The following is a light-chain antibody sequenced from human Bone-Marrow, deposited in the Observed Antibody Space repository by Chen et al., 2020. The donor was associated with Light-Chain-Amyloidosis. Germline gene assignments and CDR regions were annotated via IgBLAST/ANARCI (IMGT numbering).Light chain of an antibody. V-gene: IGLV2-23*02. J-gene: IGLJ2*01. Sequence: QSALTQPASVSGSPGQSITISCTGTSSDVGNYNLVSWYQQHPGKAPKLIVYEVTKRPSGVSTRFSGSKSGNTASLTISGPQAEDEAHYYCCSYAGLYTLVFGGGTKLSVV. CDR3: CSYAGLYTLV. CDR1: SSDVGNYNL. CDR2: EVT.